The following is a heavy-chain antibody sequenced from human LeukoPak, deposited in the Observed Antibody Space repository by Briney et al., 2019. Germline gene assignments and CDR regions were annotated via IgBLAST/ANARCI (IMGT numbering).Heavy chain of an antibody. CDR1: GGTFSSYA. Sequence: ASVKVSCKASGGTFSSYAISWVRQAPGQGLEWMGWISAYNGNTNYAQKLQGRVTMTTDTSTSTAYMELRSLRSDDTAVYYCARDPYYYDSSGYYYSWFDPWGQGTLVTVSS. CDR3: ARDPYYYDSSGYYYSWFDP. V-gene: IGHV1-18*01. CDR2: ISAYNGNT. D-gene: IGHD3-22*01. J-gene: IGHJ5*02.